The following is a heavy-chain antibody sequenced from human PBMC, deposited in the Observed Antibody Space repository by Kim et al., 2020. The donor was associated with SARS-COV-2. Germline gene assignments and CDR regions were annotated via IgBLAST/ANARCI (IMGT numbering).Heavy chain of an antibody. Sequence: GGSLRLSCAASGVTFSSYSMNWVRQAPGKGLEWVSSISSSSSYIYYADSVKGRFTISRDNAKNSLYLQMNSLRAEDTAVYYCARGRRAFGGAHRGYYYMDVWGKVTTVTVSS. V-gene: IGHV3-21*01. CDR2: ISSSSSYI. CDR3: ARGRRAFGGAHRGYYYMDV. CDR1: GVTFSSYS. J-gene: IGHJ6*03. D-gene: IGHD3-16*01.